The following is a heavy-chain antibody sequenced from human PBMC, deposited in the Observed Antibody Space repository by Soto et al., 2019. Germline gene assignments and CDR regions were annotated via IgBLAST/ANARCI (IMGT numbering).Heavy chain of an antibody. CDR3: ARRDMITFGGVIERGYFDY. D-gene: IGHD3-16*02. J-gene: IGHJ4*02. CDR1: GGSISSSSYY. CDR2: IYYSGST. V-gene: IGHV4-39*01. Sequence: QLQLQESGPGLVKPSETLSLTCTVSGGSISSSSYYWGWIRQPPGKGLEWIGSIYYSGSTYYNPSLKSRVTISVDTSKNQFSLKLSSVTAADTAVYYCARRDMITFGGVIERGYFDYWGQGTLVTVSS.